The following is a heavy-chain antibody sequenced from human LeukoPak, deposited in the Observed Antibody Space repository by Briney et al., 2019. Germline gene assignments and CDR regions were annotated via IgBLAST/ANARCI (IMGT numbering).Heavy chain of an antibody. D-gene: IGHD4-17*01. J-gene: IGHJ6*02. CDR2: INHSGST. CDR3: ARASDYGDHGGHYYYYGVDV. CDR1: GGSFSGYY. V-gene: IGHV4-34*01. Sequence: SETLSLTCAVYGGSFSGYYWSWIRQPPGKGLEWIGEINHSGSTNYNPSLKSRVTISVDTSKSQFSLNLSSVTAADTAVYYCARASDYGDHGGHYYYYGVDVWGQGTTVTVSS.